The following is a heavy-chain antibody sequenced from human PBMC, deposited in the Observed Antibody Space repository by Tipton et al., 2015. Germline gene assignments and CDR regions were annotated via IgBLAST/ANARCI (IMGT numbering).Heavy chain of an antibody. D-gene: IGHD2-21*02. CDR1: GITFSTYG. J-gene: IGHJ4*02. Sequence: GSLRISCAASGITFSTYGMHWVRQAPGKGLEWVSSISSSSSYIFYADSVKGRFTISRDNAKNSVDLQMNGLRGEDTAVYYCARDQSPYCGGDCYEWGLDYWGQGTLVTVSS. CDR3: ARDQSPYCGGDCYEWGLDY. CDR2: ISSSSSYI. V-gene: IGHV3-21*06.